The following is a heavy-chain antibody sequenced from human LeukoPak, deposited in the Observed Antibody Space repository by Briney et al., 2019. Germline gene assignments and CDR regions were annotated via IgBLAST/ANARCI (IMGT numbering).Heavy chain of an antibody. D-gene: IGHD2-15*01. Sequence: GEPLKISCKGSGYSFTSYWIGWVRQMPGKGLEWMGIIYPGDSDTRYSPSFQGQVTISADKSISTAYLQWSSLKAPDTAMYYCARHYCSGGSCHENYFDYWGQGTLVTVSS. CDR1: GYSFTSYW. V-gene: IGHV5-51*01. CDR2: IYPGDSDT. CDR3: ARHYCSGGSCHENYFDY. J-gene: IGHJ4*02.